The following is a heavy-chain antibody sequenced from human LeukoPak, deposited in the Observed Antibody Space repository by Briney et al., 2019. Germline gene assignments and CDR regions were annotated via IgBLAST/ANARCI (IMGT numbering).Heavy chain of an antibody. J-gene: IGHJ6*02. CDR2: IYSGGST. CDR1: GFTVSSNY. CDR3: AKSPYYYGSGSYILYYYYGMDV. V-gene: IGHV3-53*05. D-gene: IGHD3-10*01. Sequence: PGGSLRLSCAASGFTVSSNYMSWVRQAPGKGLEWVSVIYSGGSTSYADSVKGRFTISRDNSKNTLYLQMNSLRAEDTAVYYCAKSPYYYGSGSYILYYYYGMDVWGQGTTVTVSS.